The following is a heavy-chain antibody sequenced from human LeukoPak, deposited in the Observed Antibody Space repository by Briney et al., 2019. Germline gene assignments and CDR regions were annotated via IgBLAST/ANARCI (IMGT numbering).Heavy chain of an antibody. CDR1: GFLSSRYW. Sequence: GGSLRLSCAASGFLSSRYWMSWVRQAPGKGLEWVANIKEDGSEKYYVESMKGRFTISRDNVKNSLYLQINSLRAEDTAVYYCARDSFETDIDYWGQGTLVTVSS. V-gene: IGHV3-7*01. CDR2: IKEDGSEK. J-gene: IGHJ4*02. D-gene: IGHD1-14*01. CDR3: ARDSFETDIDY.